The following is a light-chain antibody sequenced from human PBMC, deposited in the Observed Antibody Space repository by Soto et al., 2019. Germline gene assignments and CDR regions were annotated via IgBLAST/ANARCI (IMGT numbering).Light chain of an antibody. CDR2: DAS. V-gene: IGKV3-11*01. CDR3: QQRSNWPMYT. Sequence: EIVLTQSPATLSLSPGERATLSCRASQSVSSYLAWYQQKPGQAPGLLIYDASNRATGIPARFSGSGSGTDFTLTISSLEPEDFAVYYCQQRSNWPMYTFGQGTKLEIK. J-gene: IGKJ2*01. CDR1: QSVSSY.